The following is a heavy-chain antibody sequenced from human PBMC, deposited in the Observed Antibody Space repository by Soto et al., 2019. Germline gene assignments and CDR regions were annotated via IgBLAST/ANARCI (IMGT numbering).Heavy chain of an antibody. CDR3: ARVGLTGEMRSGYYYCGMYV. D-gene: IGHD7-27*01. J-gene: IGHJ6*04. CDR1: GFTFSSYS. Sequence: PGGSLRLSCAASGFTFSSYSMNWVRQAPGKGLEWVSSISSSSSYIYYADSVKGRFTISRDNAKNSLYLQMNSMRAEDTAVYYCARVGLTGEMRSGYYYCGMYVGGEGTTVTVSS. V-gene: IGHV3-21*01. CDR2: ISSSSSYI.